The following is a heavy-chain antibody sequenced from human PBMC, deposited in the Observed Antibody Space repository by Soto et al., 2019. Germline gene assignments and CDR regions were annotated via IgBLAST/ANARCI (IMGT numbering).Heavy chain of an antibody. V-gene: IGHV3-23*01. D-gene: IGHD6-19*01. Sequence: GGSLRLSCAACGFTVSSYSMNWVRQDPGKGLEWVSAISTSGGSTYYADSVKGRFTISRDNSKNTLYLQMNSLRAEDTAVYYCAKDGSSGWYTDAFDIWGQGTMVTVSS. J-gene: IGHJ3*02. CDR2: ISTSGGST. CDR1: GFTVSSYS. CDR3: AKDGSSGWYTDAFDI.